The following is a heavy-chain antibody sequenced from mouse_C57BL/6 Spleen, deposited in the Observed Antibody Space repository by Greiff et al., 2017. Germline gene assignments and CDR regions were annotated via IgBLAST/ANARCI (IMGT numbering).Heavy chain of an antibody. Sequence: QVKLQQSGPELVKPGASVKISCKASGYAFSSSWMNWVQQRPGKGLEWIGRIYPGDGDTNYNGKFKGKATLTADKSASTAYMQLSSLTSEDSAVYFCARSGVLDFDYWGQGTTLTVSS. CDR3: ARSGVLDFDY. J-gene: IGHJ2*01. CDR1: GYAFSSSW. CDR2: IYPGDGDT. V-gene: IGHV1-82*01. D-gene: IGHD2-14*01.